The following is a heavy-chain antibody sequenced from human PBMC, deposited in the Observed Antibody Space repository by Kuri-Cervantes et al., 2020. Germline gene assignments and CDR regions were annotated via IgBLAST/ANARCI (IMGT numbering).Heavy chain of an antibody. Sequence: GSLRLSCAVDGGSFSGYYWSWIRQPPGKGLEWIGEINHRGSTSYNPSLKSRVTISVGTSKNQFSLKLSSVTAADTAVYYCVRRGSGYSMRFDPWGQGTLVTVSS. D-gene: IGHD3-3*01. CDR2: INHRGST. CDR1: GGSFSGYY. V-gene: IGHV4-34*01. J-gene: IGHJ5*02. CDR3: VRRGSGYSMRFDP.